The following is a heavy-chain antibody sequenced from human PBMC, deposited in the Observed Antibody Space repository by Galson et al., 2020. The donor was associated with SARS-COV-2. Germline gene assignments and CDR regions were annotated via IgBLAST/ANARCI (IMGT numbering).Heavy chain of an antibody. CDR1: GFPFMNYA. J-gene: IGHJ4*02. Sequence: GESLKISCAASGFPFMNYAMHWVRQAPGKGLEWVALMWSDGSDDNYADSVKGRFTISRDNSKNTLYLQMNNLGAEDTGVYYCARGNGPGAYLIDYCGQGTLVTVSS. CDR2: MWSDGSDD. CDR3: ARGNGPGAYLIDY. V-gene: IGHV3-33*01. D-gene: IGHD1-1*01.